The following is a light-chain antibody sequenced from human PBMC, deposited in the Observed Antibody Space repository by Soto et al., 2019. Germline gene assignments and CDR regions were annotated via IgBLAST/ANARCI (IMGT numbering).Light chain of an antibody. CDR3: SSYTSSHTRV. V-gene: IGLV2-14*03. Sequence: QSALTQPASVSGSPGQSSTISCTGTSSDVGGYNYVSWYQHHPGKAPKLMIFDVSNRPSGVSNRFSGSKSGNTASLTISGLQAEDEADYYCSSYTSSHTRVFGGGTKLTVL. CDR2: DVS. CDR1: SSDVGGYNY. J-gene: IGLJ2*01.